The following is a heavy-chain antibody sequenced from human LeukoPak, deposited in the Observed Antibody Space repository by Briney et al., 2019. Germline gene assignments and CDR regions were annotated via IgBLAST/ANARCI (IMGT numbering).Heavy chain of an antibody. Sequence: ASETLSLTCTVSGGSISSSSYYWGWIRQPPGKGLEWIGSIYYSGSTYYNPSLKSRVTISVDTSKNQFSLKLSSVTAADTAVYYCARLDVPYDSSGYPTGYFQHWGQGTLVTVSS. V-gene: IGHV4-39*07. CDR3: ARLDVPYDSSGYPTGYFQH. D-gene: IGHD3-22*01. CDR2: IYYSGST. J-gene: IGHJ1*01. CDR1: GGSISSSSYY.